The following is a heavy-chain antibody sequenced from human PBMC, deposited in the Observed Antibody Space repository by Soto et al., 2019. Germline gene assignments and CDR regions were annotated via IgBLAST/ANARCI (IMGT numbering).Heavy chain of an antibody. CDR2: IYSGGST. D-gene: IGHD6-6*01. J-gene: IGHJ4*02. Sequence: GGSLRLSCAASGFTVSSNYMSWVRQAPGKGLEWVSVIYSGGSTYYADSVKRRFTISRDNSKNTLYLQMNSLRAEDTAVYYCARYVSSSFDYWGQGTLVTVSS. CDR1: GFTVSSNY. CDR3: ARYVSSSFDY. V-gene: IGHV3-53*01.